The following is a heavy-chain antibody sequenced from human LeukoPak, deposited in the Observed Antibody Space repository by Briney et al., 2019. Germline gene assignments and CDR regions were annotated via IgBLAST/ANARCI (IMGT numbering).Heavy chain of an antibody. CDR1: GDSISSSSYY. CDR3: TRQLWFDY. D-gene: IGHD5-18*01. V-gene: IGHV4-39*01. Sequence: PSETLSLTXTVSGDSISSSSYYWGWIRQPPGKGLEWIGSIYYSGSTYYNPSLKSRVTISVDTSKNQFSLKLSSVAAADTAVYYCTRQLWFDYWGQGTLVTVSS. J-gene: IGHJ4*02. CDR2: IYYSGST.